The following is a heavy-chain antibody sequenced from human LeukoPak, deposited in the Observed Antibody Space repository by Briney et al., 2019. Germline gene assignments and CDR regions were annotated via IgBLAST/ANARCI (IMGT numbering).Heavy chain of an antibody. D-gene: IGHD3-10*01. CDR3: ARDSGFGELLC. CDR1: GFTFSSYS. V-gene: IGHV3-21*01. J-gene: IGHJ4*02. Sequence: GGSLRLSCAASGFTFSSYSMNWVRQAPGKGLEWVSSISSSSSYIYYADSVKGRFTISRHNAKNSLYLQMNSLRAEDTAVYYCARDSGFGELLCWGQGTLVTVSS. CDR2: ISSSSSYI.